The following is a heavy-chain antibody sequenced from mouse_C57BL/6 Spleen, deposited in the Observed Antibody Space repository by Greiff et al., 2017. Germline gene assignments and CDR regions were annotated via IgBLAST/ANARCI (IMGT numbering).Heavy chain of an antibody. CDR2: IDPSDSYT. Sequence: QVQLQQPGAELVMPGASVKLSCKASGYTFTSYWMHWVKQRPGQGLEWIGEIDPSDSYTNYNQKFKGKSTLTVDKSSSTAYMQLSSLTSEDSAVYYCARAHYGSRYAMDYWGQGTSGTVSS. V-gene: IGHV1-69*01. CDR3: ARAHYGSRYAMDY. J-gene: IGHJ4*01. CDR1: GYTFTSYW. D-gene: IGHD1-1*01.